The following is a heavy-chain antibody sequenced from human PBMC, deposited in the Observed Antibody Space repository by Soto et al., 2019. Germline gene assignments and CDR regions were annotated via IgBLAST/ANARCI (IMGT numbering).Heavy chain of an antibody. D-gene: IGHD4-17*01. Sequence: QVQLVESGGGAVQPGGSPRLSCAASEFTFSNYAMHWVRQAPGKGLQWLAVISYDGNNKYYADSVEGRFTISRDNSKNTVYLQMNSLRLEDTAVYYCARGPSYSDSYFDHWGQGTLVTVSS. J-gene: IGHJ4*02. V-gene: IGHV3-30*03. CDR3: ARGPSYSDSYFDH. CDR1: EFTFSNYA. CDR2: ISYDGNNK.